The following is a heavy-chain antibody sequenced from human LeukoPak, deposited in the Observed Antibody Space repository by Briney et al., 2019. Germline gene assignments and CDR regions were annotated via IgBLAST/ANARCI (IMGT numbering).Heavy chain of an antibody. CDR3: ARAGFPGVLDI. J-gene: IGHJ3*02. Sequence: PSQTLSLTCTVSGGSISSGDYYWSWIRQPPGKGLEWIGYIYYSGSTYYNPSLKSRVTISVDTSKNQFSLKLSSVTAADTAVYDCARAGFPGVLDIWGQGTMVTVSS. CDR2: IYYSGST. D-gene: IGHD1-14*01. CDR1: GGSISSGDYY. V-gene: IGHV4-30-4*08.